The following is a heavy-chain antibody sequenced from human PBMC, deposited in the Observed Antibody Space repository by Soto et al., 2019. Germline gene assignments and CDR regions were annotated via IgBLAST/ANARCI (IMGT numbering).Heavy chain of an antibody. J-gene: IGHJ4*02. D-gene: IGHD1-26*01. Sequence: GGSLRLSCAASGFTFSSYGMHWVRRAPGKGLEWVAVISYDGSNKYYADSVKGRFTISRDNSKNTLYLQMNSLRAEDTAVYYCAKLIVGATPLFDYWGQGTLVTVSS. CDR2: ISYDGSNK. V-gene: IGHV3-30*18. CDR1: GFTFSSYG. CDR3: AKLIVGATPLFDY.